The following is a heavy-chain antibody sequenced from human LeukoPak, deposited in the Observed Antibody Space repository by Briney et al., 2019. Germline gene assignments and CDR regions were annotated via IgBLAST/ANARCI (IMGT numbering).Heavy chain of an antibody. CDR3: AKGTSFEGWSGYSLLNMDV. D-gene: IGHD3-3*01. CDR2: IWYGGSNK. J-gene: IGHJ6*03. CDR1: GFTFSSYG. V-gene: IGHV3-30*02. Sequence: GGSLRLSCAASGFTFSSYGMHWVRQAPGKGLEWVAVIWYGGSNKYYADSVKGRFTISRDNSKNTLYLQMNSLRAEDTAVYYCAKGTSFEGWSGYSLLNMDVWGKGTTVTVSS.